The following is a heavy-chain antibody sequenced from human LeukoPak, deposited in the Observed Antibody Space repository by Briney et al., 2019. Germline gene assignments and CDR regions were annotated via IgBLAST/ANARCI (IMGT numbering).Heavy chain of an antibody. CDR1: GGSFSNYY. D-gene: IGHD1-1*01. Sequence: SETLSLTCGVYGGSFSNYYLTWIRKPPGKGLEWIGEIHPSGSPNYNPSLRSRVTISLDMSKNQFSLTLTSLTAADTAVYYCVRGEDQYKLGNYWGQGTPVTVSS. J-gene: IGHJ4*02. CDR2: IHPSGSP. CDR3: VRGEDQYKLGNY. V-gene: IGHV4-34*01.